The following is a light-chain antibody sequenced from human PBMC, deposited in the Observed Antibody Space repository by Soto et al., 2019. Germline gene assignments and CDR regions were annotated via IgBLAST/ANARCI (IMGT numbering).Light chain of an antibody. Sequence: EIVLTQSPGTLSLSPGERATLSCRASQSVSSSYLAWYQQKPGQPPRLLIYDASSRATGIPDRFSGSGSGTDFTLTISRLEPEDFAVYYCQQYGSSPYTFGQGTKLEIK. CDR3: QQYGSSPYT. J-gene: IGKJ2*01. V-gene: IGKV3-20*01. CDR1: QSVSSSY. CDR2: DAS.